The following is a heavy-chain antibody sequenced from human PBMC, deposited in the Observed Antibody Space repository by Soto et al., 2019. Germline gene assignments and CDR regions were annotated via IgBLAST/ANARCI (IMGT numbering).Heavy chain of an antibody. CDR1: GYPVTAYY. CDR2: INPATGAA. Sequence: QLHLVQSGAVVKKPGSSVTVSCSASGYPVTAYYMHWVRQAPGRGLEWMGGINPATGAAKYTQTFRGRVTKSRGSSTSTVFMALSRLTFEDTAVCCRARGGGVGVAGSAAFDMWGQGTLVTVSS. V-gene: IGHV1-2*02. J-gene: IGHJ3*02. CDR3: ARGGGVGVAGSAAFDM. D-gene: IGHD3-3*01.